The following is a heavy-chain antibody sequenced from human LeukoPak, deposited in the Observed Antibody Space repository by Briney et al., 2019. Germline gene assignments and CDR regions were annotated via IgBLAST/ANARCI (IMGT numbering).Heavy chain of an antibody. Sequence: SETLSLTCTVSGGSISSYYWSWIRQPPGKGLEWIGYIYYSGSTNYNPSLKSRVTISVDTSKNQFSLKLSSVTAADTAVYYCARQGVSTMIVVALPLYMDVWGKGTTVTISS. CDR1: GGSISSYY. D-gene: IGHD3-22*01. CDR3: ARQGVSTMIVVALPLYMDV. V-gene: IGHV4-59*08. J-gene: IGHJ6*03. CDR2: IYYSGST.